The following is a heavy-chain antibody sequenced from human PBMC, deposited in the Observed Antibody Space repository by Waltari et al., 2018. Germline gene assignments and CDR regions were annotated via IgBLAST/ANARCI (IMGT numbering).Heavy chain of an antibody. J-gene: IGHJ6*03. D-gene: IGHD1-7*01. CDR2: IDWNDDK. CDR1: GFSLSTSGMR. CDR3: ARTSGTNYYYYMDV. Sequence: QVTLKESGPALVKPTQTLPLTCTFSGFSLSTSGMRVSWIRQPPGKALEWLARIDWNDDKLYSTSLKTRLTISKDTSKNQVVLTMTNMDPVDTATYYCARTSGTNYYYYMDVWGKGTTVTVSS. V-gene: IGHV2-70*04.